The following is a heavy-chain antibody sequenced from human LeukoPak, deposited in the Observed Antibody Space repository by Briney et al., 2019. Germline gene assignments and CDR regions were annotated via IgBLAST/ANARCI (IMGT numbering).Heavy chain of an antibody. CDR2: ISSSSSTI. Sequence: RGSLRLSCAASGFTFSGYSMNWVRPAPGEGLEWVSYISSSSSTIYYADSVKGRFTISRDNAKNSLYLQMNSLRAEDTAVYYCASLSWYGSGGFDYWGQGTLVTVSS. V-gene: IGHV3-48*01. J-gene: IGHJ4*02. CDR1: GFTFSGYS. D-gene: IGHD3-10*01. CDR3: ASLSWYGSGGFDY.